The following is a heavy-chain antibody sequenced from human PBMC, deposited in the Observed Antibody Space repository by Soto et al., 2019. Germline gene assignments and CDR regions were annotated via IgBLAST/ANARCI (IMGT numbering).Heavy chain of an antibody. CDR1: GFTFTSSA. CDR3: ARGYYGSWSFWYYYYGMDV. J-gene: IGHJ6*02. CDR2: IVVGSGNT. V-gene: IGHV1-58*01. Sequence: SVKVSCKASGFTFTSSAVQWVRQARGQRLEWIGWIVVGSGNTSYAQKFQERVTITRDMSTSTAYMELSSLRSDDTAVYYCARGYYGSWSFWYYYYGMDVWGQGTTVTVS. D-gene: IGHD3-10*01.